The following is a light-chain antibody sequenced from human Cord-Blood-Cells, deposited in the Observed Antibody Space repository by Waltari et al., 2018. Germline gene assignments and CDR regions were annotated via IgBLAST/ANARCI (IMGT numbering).Light chain of an antibody. CDR2: DAS. Sequence: EIVLTQSPATLSLSPGERATLSCRASQSVSSYLAWDQQKPGQAPRLLIYDASNRATGIPARFRGSVSGTDFTLTISSLEPEDFAVYYCQQRSNWSITFGQGTRLEIK. J-gene: IGKJ5*01. CDR3: QQRSNWSIT. V-gene: IGKV3-11*01. CDR1: QSVSSY.